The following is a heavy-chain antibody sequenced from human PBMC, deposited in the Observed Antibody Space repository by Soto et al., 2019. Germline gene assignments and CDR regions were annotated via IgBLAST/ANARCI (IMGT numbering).Heavy chain of an antibody. CDR2: INPSGGSP. CDR3: ARATCRSGDCYSDWFDP. J-gene: IGHJ5*02. V-gene: IGHV1-46*01. Sequence: QVQMVQSGAEVKKPGASVNVSCKASGYTFTSHYIHWVRQAPGQGLEWKGIINPSGGSPIYAQKFQDRVTMAKDTSTSTVYMSLSSLRSEDTAIYYCARATCRSGDCYSDWFDPWGQGTLITVSS. CDR1: GYTFTSHY. D-gene: IGHD2-21*02.